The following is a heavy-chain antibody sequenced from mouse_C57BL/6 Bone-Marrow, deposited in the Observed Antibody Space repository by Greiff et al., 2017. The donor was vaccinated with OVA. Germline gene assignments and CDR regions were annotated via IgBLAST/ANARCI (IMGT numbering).Heavy chain of an antibody. CDR1: GYTFTSSW. D-gene: IGHD1-1*01. CDR3: ARSDYGSSY. J-gene: IGHJ2*01. CDR2: LDPSHIYT. Sequence: QVQLPQPGAELVRPGTSVPLSCKASGYTFTSSWMHWVKQRPGQGLEWIVVLDPSHIYTNYNQKFKGKATLTVDTSSSTAYMQRSSLTSEDSAVYYCARSDYGSSYWGQGTTLTVSS. V-gene: IGHV1-59*01.